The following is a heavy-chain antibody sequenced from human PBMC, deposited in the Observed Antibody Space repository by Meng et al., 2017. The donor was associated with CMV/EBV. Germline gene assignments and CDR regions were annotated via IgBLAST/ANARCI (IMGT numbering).Heavy chain of an antibody. V-gene: IGHV4-39*07. D-gene: IGHD3-3*01. CDR1: GVASSSSSCY. Sequence: TVSGVASSSSSCYWGWIRQPPGKGLVWVGSIYYSGSPYYNPSLKSRVTISVDTSKNHFSLKLSSVTAADTAVYYCVRLALRFLEWALWGQGTLVTVSS. J-gene: IGHJ4*02. CDR3: VRLALRFLEWAL. CDR2: IYYSGSP.